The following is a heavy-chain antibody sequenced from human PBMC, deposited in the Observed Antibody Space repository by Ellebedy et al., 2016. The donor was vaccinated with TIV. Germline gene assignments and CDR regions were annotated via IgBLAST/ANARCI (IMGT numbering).Heavy chain of an antibody. CDR1: GYCFTSYW. Sequence: GESLMISCNGSGYCFTSYWIGWVRQMPGKGLELMGIIYPGDSYTRHSPSFQGQVTISADKSISTAYLQWSSLKASETARYYCARPSGYYASSGYYGAFEIWGQGTMVTVSS. CDR3: ARPSGYYASSGYYGAFEI. D-gene: IGHD3-22*01. CDR2: IYPGDSYT. V-gene: IGHV5-51*01. J-gene: IGHJ3*02.